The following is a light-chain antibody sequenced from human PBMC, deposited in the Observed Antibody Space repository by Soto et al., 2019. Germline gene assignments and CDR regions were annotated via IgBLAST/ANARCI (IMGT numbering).Light chain of an antibody. Sequence: QSVLTQPPSASGTPGQRVTISCSGSSSNIGSNTVNWYQQLSGAAPKLLIHNNDQRPSAVPDRCFGSKSDTSASLAISGLHYADEAYYYWTEWDDSLTDVLFGGGTKLTVL. CDR3: TEWDDSLTDVL. J-gene: IGLJ3*02. CDR1: SSNIGSNT. CDR2: NND. V-gene: IGLV1-44*01.